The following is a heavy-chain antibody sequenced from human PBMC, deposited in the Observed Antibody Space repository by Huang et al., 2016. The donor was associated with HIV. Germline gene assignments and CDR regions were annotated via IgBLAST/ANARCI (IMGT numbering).Heavy chain of an antibody. CDR2: INPGKGNT. Sequence: QVLLEQSGAEVKKPGASVKISCKTSRYTFRNFPIYWLRQAPVKRRKWMGGINPGKGNTKYSQKFQDRVTITRDTSATTAYLELTTLTSEDTAVYYCARGSYEVHIVWWEGPYDNWGQGTLVTVSS. CDR1: RYTFRNFP. V-gene: IGHV1-3*01. J-gene: IGHJ4*02. CDR3: ARGSYEVHIVWWEGPYDN. D-gene: IGHD2-21*01.